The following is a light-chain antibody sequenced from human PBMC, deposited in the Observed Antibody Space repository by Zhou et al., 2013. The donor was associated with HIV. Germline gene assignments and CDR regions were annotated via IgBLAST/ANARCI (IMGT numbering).Light chain of an antibody. J-gene: IGKJ2*01. CDR2: DAS. CDR3: QQRNNWPMYT. V-gene: IGKV3-11*01. Sequence: EIVLTQSPATLSLSPGETATLSCRASQGVRNYLAWYQQKPGQAPRLLIYDASTRATGVPARFGGSGSGTEFTLTISSLQSEDFAVYYCQQRNNWPMYTFGQGTKLEIK. CDR1: QGVRNY.